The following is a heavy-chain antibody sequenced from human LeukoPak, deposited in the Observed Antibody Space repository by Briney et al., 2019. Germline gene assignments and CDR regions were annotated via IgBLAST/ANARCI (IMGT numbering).Heavy chain of an antibody. CDR1: GFTFNVYG. J-gene: IGHJ4*02. V-gene: IGHV3-33*06. CDR3: AKTYSRESGYDFFFHY. D-gene: IGHD5-12*01. Sequence: GSLRLSCAASGFTFNVYGIHWVRQAPGKGLEWVAVIWNDGSNKYYADSVKGRFTISRDNSKDTLYLQMNSLRVEDTAVYYCAKTYSRESGYDFFFHYWGQGTRVTVSS. CDR2: IWNDGSNK.